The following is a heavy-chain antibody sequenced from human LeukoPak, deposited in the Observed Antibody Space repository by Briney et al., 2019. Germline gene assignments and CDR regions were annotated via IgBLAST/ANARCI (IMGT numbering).Heavy chain of an antibody. D-gene: IGHD3-10*01. V-gene: IGHV4-4*02. CDR1: GDSISSVKL. Sequence: SGTLSLTCVVSGDSISSVKLWSWVRQPPGKGLEWIGEINHSGSTNYNPSHKSRVTISVDTSKNQFSLKLSSVTAADTAVYYCARKATMVRGVTRRGYYFDYWGQGTLVTVSS. CDR2: INHSGST. J-gene: IGHJ4*02. CDR3: ARKATMVRGVTRRGYYFDY.